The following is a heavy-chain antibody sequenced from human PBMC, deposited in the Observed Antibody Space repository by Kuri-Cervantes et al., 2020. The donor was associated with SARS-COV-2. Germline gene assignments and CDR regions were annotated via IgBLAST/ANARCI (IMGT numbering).Heavy chain of an antibody. CDR3: ASLGDAGDLSPPFDY. CDR1: GGTFSSYA. J-gene: IGHJ4*02. V-gene: IGHV1-69*13. CDR2: IIPIFGTA. Sequence: SVKVSCKASGGTFSSYAISWVRQAPGQGLEWMGGIIPIFGTANYAQKFQGRVTITADESTSTAYMELSSLRSEDTAVYYCASLGDAGDLSPPFDYWGQGTLITVSS. D-gene: IGHD3-16*01.